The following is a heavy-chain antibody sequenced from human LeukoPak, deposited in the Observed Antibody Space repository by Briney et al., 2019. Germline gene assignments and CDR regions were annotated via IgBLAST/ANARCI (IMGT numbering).Heavy chain of an antibody. CDR3: ARDQYDFWSGYYTSYYYMDV. Sequence: PSETLSLTCTVSGDSISSYYWSWIRQPPGKGLEWIGYIYYGGSTNYNPSLKSRVTISVDTSKNQFSLKLSSVTAADTAVYYCARDQYDFWSGYYTSYYYMDVWGKGTTVTVSS. CDR1: GDSISSYY. V-gene: IGHV4-59*01. CDR2: IYYGGST. J-gene: IGHJ6*03. D-gene: IGHD3-3*01.